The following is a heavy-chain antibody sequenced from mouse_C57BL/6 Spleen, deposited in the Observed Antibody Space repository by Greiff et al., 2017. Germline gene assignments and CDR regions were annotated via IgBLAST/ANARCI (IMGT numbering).Heavy chain of an antibody. J-gene: IGHJ1*03. CDR1: GYSITSGSY. D-gene: IGHD2-3*01. V-gene: IGHV3-6*01. Sequence: EVKLLESGPGLVKPSQSLSLTCSVTGYSITSGSYWNWIRQFPGNKLEWMGYISYDGSNNYNPSLKNRISITRDTSKNQFFLKLNSVTTEDTAAYYCARGGSGYYGGYFDVWGTGTTVTVSS. CDR2: ISYDGSN. CDR3: ARGGSGYYGGYFDV.